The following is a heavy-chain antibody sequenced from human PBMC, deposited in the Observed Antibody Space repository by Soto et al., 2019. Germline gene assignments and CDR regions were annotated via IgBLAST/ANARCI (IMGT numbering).Heavy chain of an antibody. V-gene: IGHV4-59*08. CDR2: VYNTGGS. Sequence: QVQLQQSGPRLVKPSETLSLTCTVSSGPSSSYNWGWIRQSPGRRLEWIGYVYNTGGSGYNPSLESRVTISADTSTNIISLTLTSVTAADTAVYYCVRQAIGYVHGLVDVWGQGTTVTVSS. D-gene: IGHD5-12*01. J-gene: IGHJ6*02. CDR1: SGPSSSYN. CDR3: VRQAIGYVHGLVDV.